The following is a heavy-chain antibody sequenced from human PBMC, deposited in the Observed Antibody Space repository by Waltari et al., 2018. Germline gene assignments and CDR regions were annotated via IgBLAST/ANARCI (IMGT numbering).Heavy chain of an antibody. CDR1: GFTVSSNY. J-gene: IGHJ3*02. D-gene: IGHD3-10*01. CDR2: IYSGGST. V-gene: IGHV3-53*02. CDR3: ARDGSYYYGSGSYAFDI. Sequence: EVQLVETGGGLIQPGGSLRLSCAASGFTVSSNYMSWVRQAPGKGLEWVSVIYSGGSTYYADSVKGRFTISRDNSKNTLYLQMNSLRAEDTAVYYCARDGSYYYGSGSYAFDIWGQGTMVTVSS.